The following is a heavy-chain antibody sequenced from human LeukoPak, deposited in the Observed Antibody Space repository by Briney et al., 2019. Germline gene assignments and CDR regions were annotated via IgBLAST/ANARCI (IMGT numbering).Heavy chain of an antibody. CDR3: ARERYYYDSTSEGNY. Sequence: SETLSLTCAVNGGSFSGYYWNWIPQPPGRGLNGIGEINHSGYTNYNPSLKSRVTISVDTSKNQFSLKLSSVAAADTAVYYCARERYYYDSTSEGNYWGQGTLVTVSS. D-gene: IGHD3-22*01. J-gene: IGHJ4*02. CDR1: GGSFSGYY. V-gene: IGHV4-34*01. CDR2: INHSGYT.